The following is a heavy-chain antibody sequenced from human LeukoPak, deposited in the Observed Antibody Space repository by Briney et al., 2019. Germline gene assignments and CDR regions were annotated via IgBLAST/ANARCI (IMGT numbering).Heavy chain of an antibody. J-gene: IGHJ3*01. CDR3: VRDQGYCTSASCRGDAFDV. CDR1: GFTFSSYA. CDR2: ISGSGGST. D-gene: IGHD2-2*01. Sequence: GGSLRLSCAASGFTFSSYAMSWVRQAPGKGLEWVSAISGSGGSTYYADSVKGRFTISRDNSKNTLYLQMNSLRAEDTAVYYCVRDQGYCTSASCRGDAFDVWGQGSMVSVSS. V-gene: IGHV3-23*01.